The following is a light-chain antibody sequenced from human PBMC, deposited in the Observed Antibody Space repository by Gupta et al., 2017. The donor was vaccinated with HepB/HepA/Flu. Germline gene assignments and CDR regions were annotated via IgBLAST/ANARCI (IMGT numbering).Light chain of an antibody. J-gene: IGLJ1*01. CDR1: SSDVGGYNY. Sequence: QSALTQPASASGSPGQSITISCTGTSSDVGGYNYVSWYQQHPGKAPNLMIYDVSNRPSGVSNRFSGSKSGNTASLTISGLQAEDEAEYYCSAYTSSSTYVFGTGTKVTVL. CDR3: SAYTSSSTYV. V-gene: IGLV2-14*01. CDR2: DVS.